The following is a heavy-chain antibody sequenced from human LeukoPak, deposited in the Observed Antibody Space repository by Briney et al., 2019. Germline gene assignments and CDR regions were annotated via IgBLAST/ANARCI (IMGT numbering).Heavy chain of an antibody. V-gene: IGHV4-39*07. D-gene: IGHD1-26*01. CDR3: ARGRGSSKRSYYYYYYMDV. Sequence: SETLSLTCTVSGGSISSYYWGWIRQPPGKGLEWIGSIYYSGSTYYNPSLKSRVTISVDTSKNQFSLKLSSVTAADTAVYYCARGRGSSKRSYYYYYYMDVCGKGTTVTVSS. J-gene: IGHJ6*03. CDR1: GGSISSYY. CDR2: IYYSGST.